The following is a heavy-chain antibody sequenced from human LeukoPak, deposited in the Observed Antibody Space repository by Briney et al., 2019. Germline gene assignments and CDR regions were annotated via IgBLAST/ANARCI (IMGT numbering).Heavy chain of an antibody. J-gene: IGHJ6*02. V-gene: IGHV1-18*01. CDR2: ISAYNGNT. Sequence: ASVKVSCKASGGTFSSYAISWVRQAPGQGLEWMGWISAYNGNTNYAQKLQGRVTMTTDTSTSTAYMELRSLRSDDTAVYYCARFLFGVTNHGLDVWGQGTTVTVSS. D-gene: IGHD3-10*01. CDR1: GGTFSSYA. CDR3: ARFLFGVTNHGLDV.